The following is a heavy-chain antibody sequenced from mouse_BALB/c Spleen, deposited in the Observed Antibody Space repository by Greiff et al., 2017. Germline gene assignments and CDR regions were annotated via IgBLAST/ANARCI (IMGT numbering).Heavy chain of an antibody. CDR1: GYSITSGYY. J-gene: IGHJ4*01. V-gene: IGHV3-6*02. D-gene: IGHD1-1*01. CDR3: ARVILRYLNAMDY. CDR2: ISYDGSN. Sequence: VQLKESGPGLVKPSQSLSLTCSVTGYSITSGYYWNWIRQFPGNKLEWMGYISYDGSNNYNPSLKNRISITRDTSKNQFFLKLNSVTTEDTATYYCARVILRYLNAMDYWGEGKSVTVSP.